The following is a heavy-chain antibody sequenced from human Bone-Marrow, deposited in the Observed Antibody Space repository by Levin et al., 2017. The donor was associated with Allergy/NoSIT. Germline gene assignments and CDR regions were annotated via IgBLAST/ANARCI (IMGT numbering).Heavy chain of an antibody. D-gene: IGHD1-14*01. Sequence: GGSLRLSCAASGVTVSNNYMAWVRQAPGRGLEWVSLIYSAGESRYADSGRGRFTISRDSSTNTVYLEMKSLRAEDTAIYYCARNVPVTDLGYWGRGTLVTVSS. J-gene: IGHJ4*02. CDR2: IYSAGES. CDR1: GVTVSNNY. V-gene: IGHV3-53*01. CDR3: ARNVPVTDLGY.